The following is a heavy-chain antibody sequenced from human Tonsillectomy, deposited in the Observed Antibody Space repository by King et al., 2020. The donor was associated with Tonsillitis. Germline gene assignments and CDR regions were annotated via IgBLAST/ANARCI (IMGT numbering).Heavy chain of an antibody. J-gene: IGHJ5*02. D-gene: IGHD3-10*01. CDR1: GGSISRSSYY. CDR3: AGQFPPGVDP. CDR2: VYYTGNT. V-gene: IGHV4-39*01. Sequence: QLQESGPGLVKPSETLSLTCTVSGGSISRSSYYWGWIRQPPGKGLEWIGSVYYTGNTYYNPSLKSRVTVSVDTSKNQFSLKLSSVTAADTAAYYCAGQFPPGVDPWGQGTLVIVSS.